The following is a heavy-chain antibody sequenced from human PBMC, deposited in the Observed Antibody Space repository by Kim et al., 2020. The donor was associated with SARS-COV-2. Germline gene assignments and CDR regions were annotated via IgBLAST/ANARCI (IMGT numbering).Heavy chain of an antibody. CDR1: GFTFSNYA. Sequence: GGSLRLSCATSGFTFSNYAMSWVRQAPGKGLEWVSGISISGGTTYYADSVKGRFTISRDNSKNTLYLQMNSLRAEDTAVYYCAKDSTPGPVYNYYGVDVWGQGTTVTVSS. D-gene: IGHD2-15*01. CDR2: ISISGGTT. CDR3: AKDSTPGPVYNYYGVDV. V-gene: IGHV3-23*01. J-gene: IGHJ6*02.